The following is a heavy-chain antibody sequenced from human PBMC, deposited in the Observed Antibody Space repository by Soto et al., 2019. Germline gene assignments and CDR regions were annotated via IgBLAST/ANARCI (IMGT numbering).Heavy chain of an antibody. J-gene: IGHJ5*02. CDR3: GKFFSRNFFGGGGCSPAPNWFAP. Sequence: PGGSLRLSCATSGFTFSSYAMSWVRQAPGEGLEWVSAISGSGGSTYYSDSVKGQFTISRDNSKITLYLKMNSLRAEDTAVYYCGKFFSRNFFGGGGCSPAPNWFAPWGQETLFTVSS. D-gene: IGHD2-15*01. CDR1: GFTFSSYA. CDR2: ISGSGGST. V-gene: IGHV3-23*01.